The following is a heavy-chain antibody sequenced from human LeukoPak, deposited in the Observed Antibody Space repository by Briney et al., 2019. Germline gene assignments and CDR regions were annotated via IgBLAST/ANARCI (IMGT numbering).Heavy chain of an antibody. CDR1: GCTFTGYY. Sequence: AXVKVSCKASGCTFTGYYMHWVRQAPGQGVEWMGRINPNSGGTNYAQKFQGRVTMSRDRSMSTAYMEMRRLRSHDTAMYYCARDTPSWGRGPGSYNPVFQHWGQGTLVTVSS. CDR2: INPNSGGT. D-gene: IGHD3-10*01. V-gene: IGHV1-2*06. J-gene: IGHJ1*01. CDR3: ARDTPSWGRGPGSYNPVFQH.